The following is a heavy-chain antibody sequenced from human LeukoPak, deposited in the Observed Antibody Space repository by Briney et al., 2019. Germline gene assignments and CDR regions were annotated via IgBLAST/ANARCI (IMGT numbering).Heavy chain of an antibody. Sequence: PGGSLRLSCAASGFTFSTYIVNWVRQTPGKGLEWVSSIGTSTSYIYYADSVKGRFTISRDNAKNSLYLEMNSLRAEDTAVYYCARALLEQRSSAYFDYWGQGTLVTVSS. CDR1: GFTFSTYI. D-gene: IGHD3-3*01. V-gene: IGHV3-21*01. J-gene: IGHJ4*02. CDR3: ARALLEQRSSAYFDY. CDR2: IGTSTSYI.